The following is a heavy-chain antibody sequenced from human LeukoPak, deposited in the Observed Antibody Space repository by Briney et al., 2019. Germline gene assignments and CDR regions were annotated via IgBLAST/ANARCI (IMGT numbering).Heavy chain of an antibody. D-gene: IGHD2-15*01. CDR3: ASPPAGRCSGGSCYLGY. CDR2: INPSGGSR. V-gene: IGHV1-46*01. J-gene: IGHJ4*02. CDR1: GYTFTSYY. Sequence: GASMTVSFKASGYTFTSYYMHWVRQAPGQGLAWMGIINPSGGSRSYAQKFQGRVTMTRDTSTSTVYMELSSLRSEDTAVYYCASPPAGRCSGGSCYLGYWGQGTLVTVSS.